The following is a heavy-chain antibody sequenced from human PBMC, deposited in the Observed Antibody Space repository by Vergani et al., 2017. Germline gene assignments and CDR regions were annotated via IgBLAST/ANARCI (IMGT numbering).Heavy chain of an antibody. Sequence: QVQLVESGGNVVQSGTSLRLSCAASGFSFGSYGMHWVRQSPGKGPEWVAVISNDGGNKYYADSVKGRFTISRDTSKKTLSLQMRSLRADDTAVYYCAKDGRENSDYGYFDYWGQGTLVTVSS. V-gene: IGHV3-30*18. CDR3: AKDGRENSDYGYFDY. J-gene: IGHJ4*02. CDR2: ISNDGGNK. D-gene: IGHD4-17*01. CDR1: GFSFGSYG.